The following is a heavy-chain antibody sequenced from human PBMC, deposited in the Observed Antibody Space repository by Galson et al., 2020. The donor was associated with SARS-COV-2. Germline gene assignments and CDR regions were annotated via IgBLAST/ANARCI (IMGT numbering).Heavy chain of an antibody. V-gene: IGHV3-7*01. J-gene: IGHJ4*02. CDR2: IRGDGSET. Sequence: GESLKISCVVSGFTFEDYWMSWVRQAPGKGLEWVANIRGDGSETNYVDSVKGRFSISRDNAVNSLYLEMSSLRVEDTAVYYCTREGWLGAYWGQGTRVTVSS. CDR3: TREGWLGAY. CDR1: GFTFEDYW. D-gene: IGHD6-19*01.